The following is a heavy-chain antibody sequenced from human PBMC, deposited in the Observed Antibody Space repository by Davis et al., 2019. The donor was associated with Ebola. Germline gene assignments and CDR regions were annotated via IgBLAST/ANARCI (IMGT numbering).Heavy chain of an antibody. D-gene: IGHD3-22*01. Sequence: SETLSLTCSVSGGSVSTYYWSWIRQVPGKGLEWIGYRYYSGTTDYNPSLKSRVTISRDTSKNQVSLTLNSVTAADTAVYFCSRGTSSGFYGGRHDFWGLGTLVTVSS. CDR1: GGSVSTYY. CDR2: RYYSGTT. CDR3: SRGTSSGFYGGRHDF. J-gene: IGHJ4*02. V-gene: IGHV4-59*02.